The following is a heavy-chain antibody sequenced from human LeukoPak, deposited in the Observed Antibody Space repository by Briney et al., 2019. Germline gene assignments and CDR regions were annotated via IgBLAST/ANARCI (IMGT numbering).Heavy chain of an antibody. CDR2: IYNIGGT. J-gene: IGHJ4*02. V-gene: IGHV4-59*02. Sequence: PSETLSLTCSVSGGSVSRDYWSWIRQPPGKRLEWLGYIYNIGGTNYNPPLKSRVSISVDTSKNQFSLMLSSVTAADTAVYYCAREAVAGTFDYWGQGALVTVSS. CDR3: AREAVAGTFDY. CDR1: GGSVSRDY. D-gene: IGHD6-19*01.